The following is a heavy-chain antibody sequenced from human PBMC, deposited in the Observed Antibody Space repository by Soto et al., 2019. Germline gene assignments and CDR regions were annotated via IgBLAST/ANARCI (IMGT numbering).Heavy chain of an antibody. V-gene: IGHV4-59*03. CDR1: GGSISSYY. CDR3: ATLSRYSTVWYYFDY. Sequence: PSETLSLTCTVSGGSISSYYWSWIRQPPGKALEWIGYIYHSGSTNYNPSLKSRVTISVDTSKNQLSLNLNSVTAADTAVYYCATLSRYSTVWYYFDYWGQGALVTVSS. J-gene: IGHJ4*02. D-gene: IGHD4-4*01. CDR2: IYHSGST.